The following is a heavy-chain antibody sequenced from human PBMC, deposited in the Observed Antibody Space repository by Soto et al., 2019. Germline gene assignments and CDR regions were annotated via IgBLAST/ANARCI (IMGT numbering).Heavy chain of an antibody. D-gene: IGHD3-22*01. CDR2: IIPIFRMT. J-gene: IGHJ4*02. CDR1: RGTFSSYA. V-gene: IGHV1-69*17. Sequence: QVQLVQSGAEMKKPGSSVNVSCKPSRGTFSSYAISWVRQAPGQGLEWMGGIIPIFRMTNYAQKFQGRLSITADKSTTTACMELSGLRSEDTAVYYCASDLYYYDTSGYYYGVKEWGQGTLVTVSS. CDR3: ASDLYYYDTSGYYYGVKE.